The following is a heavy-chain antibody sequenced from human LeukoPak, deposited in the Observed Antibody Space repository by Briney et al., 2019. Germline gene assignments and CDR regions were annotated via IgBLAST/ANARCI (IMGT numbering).Heavy chain of an antibody. J-gene: IGHJ5*02. CDR2: IYYSGST. Sequence: SETLSLTCAVSGGSISTGDYYWSWIRQHPGKGLEWIGYIYYSGSTYYNPSLKSRVTISVDTSKNQFSLKLSSVTAADTAVYYCARGRRRYYNWFDPWGQGTLVTVSS. CDR3: ARGRRRYYNWFDP. CDR1: GGSISTGDYY. D-gene: IGHD4-17*01. V-gene: IGHV4-31*11.